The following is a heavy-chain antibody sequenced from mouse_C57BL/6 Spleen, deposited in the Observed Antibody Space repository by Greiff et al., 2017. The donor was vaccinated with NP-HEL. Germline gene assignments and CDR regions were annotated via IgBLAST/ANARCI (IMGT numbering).Heavy chain of an antibody. D-gene: IGHD2-5*01. CDR1: GFTFSDYG. V-gene: IGHV5-17*01. Sequence: EVQVVESGGGLVKPGGSLKLSCAASGFTFSDYGMHWVRQAPEKGLEWVAYISSGSSTIYYADTVKGRFTISRDNAKNTLFLQMTSLRSEDTAMYYCARKVYYSNYAGAMDYWGQGTSVTVSS. CDR2: ISSGSSTI. CDR3: ARKVYYSNYAGAMDY. J-gene: IGHJ4*01.